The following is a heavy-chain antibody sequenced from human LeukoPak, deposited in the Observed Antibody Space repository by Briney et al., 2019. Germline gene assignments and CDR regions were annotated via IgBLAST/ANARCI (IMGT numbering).Heavy chain of an antibody. Sequence: GRSLRLSCAASGFTFSSYAMHWVRQAPGKGLEWVAVISYDGSNKYYADSVKGRFTISRDNSKNTLYLQMNSLRAEDTAVYYCAKDRTSAYAYWGQGTLVTVSS. D-gene: IGHD1-14*01. J-gene: IGHJ4*02. CDR3: AKDRTSAYAY. V-gene: IGHV3-30*07. CDR2: ISYDGSNK. CDR1: GFTFSSYA.